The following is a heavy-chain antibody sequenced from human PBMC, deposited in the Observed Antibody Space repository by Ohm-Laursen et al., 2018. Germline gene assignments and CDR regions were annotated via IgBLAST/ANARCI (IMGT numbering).Heavy chain of an antibody. CDR1: GYTFTGYY. CDR3: ARGQPIDF. Sequence: VSSVKVSCKASGYTFTGYYMHWVRQAPGQGLEWMGWISPNSGVTNYAQKFQGRVTMTRDTSVSTAYMELSRLTSDDTAVYYCARGQPIDFWGQGTLVTVSS. V-gene: IGHV1-2*02. CDR2: ISPNSGVT. J-gene: IGHJ4*02.